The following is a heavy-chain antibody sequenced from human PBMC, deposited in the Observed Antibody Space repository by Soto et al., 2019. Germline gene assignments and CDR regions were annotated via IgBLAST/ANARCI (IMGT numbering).Heavy chain of an antibody. D-gene: IGHD2-2*01. J-gene: IGHJ4*02. Sequence: GGSLRLSCAASGFTFSDYYMSWIRQAPGKGLEWVSYISSSGSTIYYADSVKGRFTISRDNAKNSLYLQMNSLRAEDTAVYYCARQRDIVVVPAARAFDYWGQGTLVTVAS. V-gene: IGHV3-11*01. CDR3: ARQRDIVVVPAARAFDY. CDR1: GFTFSDYY. CDR2: ISSSGSTI.